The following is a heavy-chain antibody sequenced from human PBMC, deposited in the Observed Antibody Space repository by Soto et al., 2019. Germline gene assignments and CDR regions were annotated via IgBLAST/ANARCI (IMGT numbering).Heavy chain of an antibody. Sequence: GGSLRLSCAASGFTFSDYYMSWIRQAPGKGLEWVSYISSSGRTIFYADSVKGRFTISRDNAKNSLYLQMNSLRGEDTAVYFCARYSFGYVDSWGQGTLVTVSS. CDR2: ISSSGRTI. CDR1: GFTFSDYY. V-gene: IGHV3-11*01. J-gene: IGHJ5*01. CDR3: ARYSFGYVDS. D-gene: IGHD5-18*01.